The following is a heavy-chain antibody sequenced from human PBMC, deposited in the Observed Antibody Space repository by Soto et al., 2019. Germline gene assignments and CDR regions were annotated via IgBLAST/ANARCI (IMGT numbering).Heavy chain of an antibody. CDR1: GGSFSGYY. Sequence: SATLSLTCAVYGGSFSGYYWSWIRQPPGKGLEWIGEINHIGSTTHNPSLKSRVTISLDTSKNQVSLQLRSVTAADTAVYYCAREGPLSGDAFDIWGRGTKVTVSS. V-gene: IGHV4-34*01. CDR3: AREGPLSGDAFDI. J-gene: IGHJ3*02. CDR2: INHIGST. D-gene: IGHD3-16*01.